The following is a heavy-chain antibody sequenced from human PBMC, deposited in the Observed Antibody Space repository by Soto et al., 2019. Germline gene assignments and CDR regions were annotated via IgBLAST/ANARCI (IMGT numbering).Heavy chain of an antibody. V-gene: IGHV3-48*02. CDR2: ISSSSDKT. J-gene: IGHJ4*02. CDR1: GFSFSDHS. Sequence: LVESGGDLVYPGGSLRLSCVGSGFSFSDHSMNWVRQAPGKGLQWVSYISSSSDKTYYADSVKGRFTVSRDNAKNALFLQMNSLRDDDTVTYVCARLPMGSLVTAWGQGTRVTVSS. CDR3: ARLPMGSLVTA. D-gene: IGHD2-21*02.